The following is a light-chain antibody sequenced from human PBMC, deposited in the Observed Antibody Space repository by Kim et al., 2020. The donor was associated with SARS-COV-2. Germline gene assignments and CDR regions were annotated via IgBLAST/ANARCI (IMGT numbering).Light chain of an antibody. CDR3: QQLNSYPLT. CDR2: GAS. CDR1: QGISSY. Sequence: ASVGERVTITCRASQGISSYLAWYQQKAGKAPKILIHGASTLRSGVPSRFSGSGSGTDFTLTISGLQPEDSATYYCQQLNSYPLTFGGGTKVDIK. J-gene: IGKJ4*02. V-gene: IGKV1-9*01.